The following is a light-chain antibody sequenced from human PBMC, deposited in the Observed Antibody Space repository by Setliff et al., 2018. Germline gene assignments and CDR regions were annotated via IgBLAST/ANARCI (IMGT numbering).Light chain of an antibody. J-gene: IGLJ1*01. CDR3: SSYSSRTTLDV. Sequence: LTQPSSVSGSPGQSITISCTGSTSDIGAYNYVAWYQQHPGKAPKLMIYDVSVRPSGVSSRFSGSKSGNTASLTISGLQAEDEADYYCSSYSSRTTLDVCGTGTKGTVL. V-gene: IGLV2-14*03. CDR1: TSDIGAYNY. CDR2: DVS.